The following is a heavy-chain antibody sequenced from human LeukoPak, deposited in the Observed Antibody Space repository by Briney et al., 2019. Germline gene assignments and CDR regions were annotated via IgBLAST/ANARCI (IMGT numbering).Heavy chain of an antibody. Sequence: GGSLRLSCEVSGFTFDAYAMHWVRQAPGKGLEWVSLINKDGSATYYADSVKGRFTISRDNSKNSLYLQMNSLRSKDTALYYCATWAFYHSLDVWGQGTTDTVSS. V-gene: IGHV3-43*02. D-gene: IGHD1-26*01. CDR3: ATWAFYHSLDV. CDR2: INKDGSAT. J-gene: IGHJ6*02. CDR1: GFTFDAYA.